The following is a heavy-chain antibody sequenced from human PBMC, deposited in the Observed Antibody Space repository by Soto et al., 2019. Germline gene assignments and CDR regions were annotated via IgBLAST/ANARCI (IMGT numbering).Heavy chain of an antibody. CDR1: GVSLTSGTYY. Sequence: SETLSLTCTVSGVSLTSGTYYWSWIRQHPGKGLEWIGYIFYGGSTDYNPSLKSRVNISVDTSKNQFSLKLNFVSAADTAVYFCATTEDYFDYWGQGPRSPSPQ. V-gene: IGHV4-31*03. CDR2: IFYGGST. CDR3: ATTEDYFDY. J-gene: IGHJ4*02.